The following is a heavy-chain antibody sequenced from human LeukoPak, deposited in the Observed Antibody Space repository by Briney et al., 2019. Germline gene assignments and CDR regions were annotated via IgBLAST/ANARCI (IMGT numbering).Heavy chain of an antibody. CDR1: GFTFNNYR. V-gene: IGHV3-48*02. Sequence: PGGSLRLSCAASGFTFNNYRMNWVRQAPGKGLEWVSYISSGSSTVYYADSVKGRFTISRDNAKKSLYLQMNSLRDEDTAVYYCARPLEEVGAHFDYWGQGTLVTVSS. CDR3: ARPLEEVGAHFDY. D-gene: IGHD1-26*01. J-gene: IGHJ4*02. CDR2: ISSGSSTV.